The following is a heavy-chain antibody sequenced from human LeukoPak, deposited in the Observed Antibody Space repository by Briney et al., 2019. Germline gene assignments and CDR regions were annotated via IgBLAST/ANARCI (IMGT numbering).Heavy chain of an antibody. CDR3: ARATRSGTSY. D-gene: IGHD6-13*01. V-gene: IGHV3-21*01. CDR1: GFTFSIYS. Sequence: PGGSLRLSCAASGFTFSIYSMNWVRQAPGKGLEWVSSISSSSSYIYYADSVKGRFTTSRDNAKNSLYLQMNSLRAEDTAVYYCARATRSGTSYWGQGTLVTVSS. J-gene: IGHJ4*02. CDR2: ISSSSSYI.